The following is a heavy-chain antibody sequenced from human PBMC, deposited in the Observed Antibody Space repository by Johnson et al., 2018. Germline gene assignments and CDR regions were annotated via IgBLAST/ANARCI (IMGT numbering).Heavy chain of an antibody. CDR1: GFTFSSYN. CDR3: AKNGCSSTRCYGGNYYYYMDV. V-gene: IGHV3-21*04. D-gene: IGHD2-2*01. CDR2: ISSSSNYI. Sequence: VQLVESGGGLVKPGGSLRLSCAASGFTFSSYNMKWVRQAPGKGLEWVSSISSSSNYIYYADSVKGRFTISRDNSKNTLYLQMNSRRAEDTAVYYFAKNGCSSTRCYGGNYYYYMDVWGKGTTVTVSS. J-gene: IGHJ6*03.